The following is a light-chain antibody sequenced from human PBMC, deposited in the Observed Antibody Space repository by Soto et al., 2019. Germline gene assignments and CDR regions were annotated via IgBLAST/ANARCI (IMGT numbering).Light chain of an antibody. CDR2: LNSDGSH. Sequence: QLVLTQSPSASASLGASVKLTCTLSSGHNNYAIAWHQQQPEKGPRYLMRLNSDGSHNKGDGIPDRFSGSSAGAERCLIISGLRYEDEADYYCQTWDAGILVFGAGTKLTVL. CDR3: QTWDAGILV. J-gene: IGLJ1*01. CDR1: SGHNNYA. V-gene: IGLV4-69*02.